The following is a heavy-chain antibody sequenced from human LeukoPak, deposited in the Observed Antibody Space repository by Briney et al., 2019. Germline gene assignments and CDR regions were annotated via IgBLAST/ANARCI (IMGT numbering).Heavy chain of an antibody. CDR2: INPNSGGT. CDR1: GYTFTGYY. V-gene: IGHV1-2*02. CDR3: ARGAAAGDYGDY. D-gene: IGHD6-13*01. Sequence: ASVKVSCKASGYTFTGYYMHWVRQAPGQGLEWMGWINPNSGGTNYAQKFQGRVTMTRDTSNSTAYMELSSLRSEDTAVYYCARGAAAGDYGDYWGQGTLVTVSS. J-gene: IGHJ4*02.